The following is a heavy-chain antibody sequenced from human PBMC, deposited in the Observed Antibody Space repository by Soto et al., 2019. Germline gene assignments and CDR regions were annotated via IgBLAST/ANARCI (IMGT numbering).Heavy chain of an antibody. CDR2: ISSNGGST. Sequence: EVQVVESGGGLVQPGGSLRLSCAASGFTFSSYAMHWVRQAPGKGLEYVSVISSNGGSTYYANSVKGRFTISRDNSKNTLYLQMGSLRAEYMAVYYCARGSNGYPFDYWGQGTLVTVSP. CDR3: ARGSNGYPFDY. CDR1: GFTFSSYA. J-gene: IGHJ4*02. D-gene: IGHD5-12*01. V-gene: IGHV3-64*01.